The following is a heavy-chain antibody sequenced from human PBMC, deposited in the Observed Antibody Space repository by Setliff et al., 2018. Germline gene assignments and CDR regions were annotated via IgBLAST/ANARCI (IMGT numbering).Heavy chain of an antibody. J-gene: IGHJ4*02. CDR1: GGSLSTYY. CDR3: ARGGTFRYFDF. Sequence: SETLSLTCTVSGGSLSTYYWSWIRQPPGKGLEFIGYVYYSGTANYSPSLRSRLTISVDTSKNQFSLKLRSVTAADTAVYYCARGGTFRYFDFWGQGAPVTVYS. CDR2: VYYSGTA. D-gene: IGHD5-12*01. V-gene: IGHV4-59*01.